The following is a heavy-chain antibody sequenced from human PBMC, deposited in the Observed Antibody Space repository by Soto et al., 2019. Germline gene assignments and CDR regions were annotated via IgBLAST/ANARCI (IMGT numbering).Heavy chain of an antibody. CDR2: MNPSSGNK. CDR3: ARGGVSRGAFDL. Sequence: ASVKVSCKSSGYSFSSYDINWVRQAAGQGLEWMGWMNPSSGNKAYAQKFQGRVAMARNTSISTAYMELTSLTSEDTAAYYCARGGVSRGAFDLWGQGTVVTVSS. D-gene: IGHD3-10*01. V-gene: IGHV1-8*01. J-gene: IGHJ3*01. CDR1: GYSFSSYD.